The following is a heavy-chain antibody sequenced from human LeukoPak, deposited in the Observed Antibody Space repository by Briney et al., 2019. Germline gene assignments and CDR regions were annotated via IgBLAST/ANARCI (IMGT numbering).Heavy chain of an antibody. J-gene: IGHJ4*02. D-gene: IGHD6-13*01. V-gene: IGHV3-30-3*01. CDR3: AREISAAARLDY. CDR1: GFTFSSYD. Sequence: QPGRSLRVSCAASGFTFSSYDMDWVRQAPGKGLEWVAFISYDGSNKYYADSVKGRFTISRDNSKNTLYLQMNSLRADDTAVYYCAREISAAARLDYWGQGTLVTVSS. CDR2: ISYDGSNK.